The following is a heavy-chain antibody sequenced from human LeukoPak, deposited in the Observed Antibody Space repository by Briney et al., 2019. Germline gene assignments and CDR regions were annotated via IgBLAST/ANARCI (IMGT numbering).Heavy chain of an antibody. J-gene: IGHJ4*02. CDR1: GFTFRSDW. Sequence: GGSLRLSYVASGFTFRSDWMSWVRQAPGKGREGVASIKQDGGEIYYVESVKGRFTISRDNARNSLYLQMNSLRVEDTAVYYCAREWNWGQGSLVTVSS. CDR2: IKQDGGEI. CDR3: AREWN. V-gene: IGHV3-7*01.